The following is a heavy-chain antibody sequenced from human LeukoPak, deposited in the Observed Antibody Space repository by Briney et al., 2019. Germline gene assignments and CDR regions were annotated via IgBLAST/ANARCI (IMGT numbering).Heavy chain of an antibody. V-gene: IGHV4-59*12. CDR2: IYYSGST. Sequence: PSETLSLTCTVSGGSITSYYWGWIRQPPGRGLEWIGYIYYSGSTSYNPSLKSRVTISVDMSKNQFSLNLSSVTAADTAVYYCARDGAVVPAAIGWFDPWGQGTLVTVSS. D-gene: IGHD2-2*01. J-gene: IGHJ5*02. CDR3: ARDGAVVPAAIGWFDP. CDR1: GGSITSYY.